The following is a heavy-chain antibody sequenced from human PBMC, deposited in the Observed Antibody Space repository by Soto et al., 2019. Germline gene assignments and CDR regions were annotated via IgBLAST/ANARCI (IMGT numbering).Heavy chain of an antibody. CDR3: AKEAAVAGDY. Sequence: PGGSLRLSCAASGFAFSNYGMFWVRQAPGKGLEWVSAILGSGSLKYYADSVKGRFTISRDNSKNTLYLQMNSLRAEDTAVYYCAKEAAVAGDYWGQGTLVTVSS. J-gene: IGHJ4*02. CDR1: GFAFSNYG. V-gene: IGHV3-23*01. D-gene: IGHD6-19*01. CDR2: ILGSGSLK.